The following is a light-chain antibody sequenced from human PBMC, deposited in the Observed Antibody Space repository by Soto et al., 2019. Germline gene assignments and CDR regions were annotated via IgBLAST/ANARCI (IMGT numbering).Light chain of an antibody. J-gene: IGLJ3*02. CDR2: GNN. CDR3: QSYDSSLGGWV. CDR1: SSNIGAGYD. Sequence: QSVLTQPPSVSGAPGQRVTISCTGSSSNIGAGYDVHWYQQLPGTAPKLLIYGNNNRPSGVPDRFSGSKSDTSASLAITGLQAGDEADYYCQSYDSSLGGWVFGGGTKVPVL. V-gene: IGLV1-40*01.